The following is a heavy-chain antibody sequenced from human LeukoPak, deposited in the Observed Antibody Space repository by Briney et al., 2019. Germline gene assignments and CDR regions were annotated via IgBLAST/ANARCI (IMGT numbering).Heavy chain of an antibody. CDR2: IYSDGTT. J-gene: IGHJ4*02. D-gene: IGHD1-1*01. CDR3: TKVATTPVWASDY. V-gene: IGHV3-53*01. CDR1: GITVSSNY. Sequence: PGGSLRLSCAASGITVSSNYMSWVRQAPGKGLEWVSIIYSDGTTLYADSVKGRFTISRDTSKSRLYLHMDSLRAEDTAIYYCTKVATTPVWASDYWGQGTLVTVSS.